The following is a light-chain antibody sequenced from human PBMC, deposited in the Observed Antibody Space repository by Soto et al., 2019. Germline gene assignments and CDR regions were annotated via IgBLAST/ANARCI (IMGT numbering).Light chain of an antibody. CDR2: GAS. CDR3: QQYGSSPPRYT. V-gene: IGKV3-20*01. CDR1: QSVSSSY. J-gene: IGKJ2*01. Sequence: EIVLPQSPGTLSLSPGERATLSCRASQSVSSSYLAWYQQKPGRAPRLLIYGASSRATGIPNRFSGSGSGTDFTLTISRLEPEDFAVYYCQQYGSSPPRYTFGQGTKLEIK.